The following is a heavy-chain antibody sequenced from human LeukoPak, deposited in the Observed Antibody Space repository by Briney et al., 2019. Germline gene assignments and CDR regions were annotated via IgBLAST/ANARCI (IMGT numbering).Heavy chain of an antibody. V-gene: IGHV3-23*01. CDR2: ISGGADNT. D-gene: IGHD2-2*02. CDR1: GFTFNIYA. Sequence: PGGSLRLSCAASGFTFNIYAMSWVRQAPGKGLEWISTISGGADNTYYADSVKGRFTISRDNFKNTLSLQMNSLRAEDTAVYYCAKAQPPAPIEYYYCYMDVWGKGTTVTVSS. CDR3: AKAQPPAPIEYYYCYMDV. J-gene: IGHJ6*03.